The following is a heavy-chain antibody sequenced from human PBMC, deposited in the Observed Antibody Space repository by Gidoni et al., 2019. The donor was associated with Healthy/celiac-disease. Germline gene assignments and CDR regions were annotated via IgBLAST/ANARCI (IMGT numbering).Heavy chain of an antibody. Sequence: QVQLVQSGAEVKKPGSSVKVSCKAPGGTFTSFAISWVRQAPGQGLEWMGGISPIFGTANYAQKFQGRVTITADKSTSTAYMELSSLRSEDTAVYYCARGNSDTAMVVPAGGYYYYYYMDVWGKGTTVTVSS. CDR1: GGTFTSFA. CDR3: ARGNSDTAMVVPAGGYYYYYYMDV. J-gene: IGHJ6*03. D-gene: IGHD5-18*01. V-gene: IGHV1-69*06. CDR2: ISPIFGTA.